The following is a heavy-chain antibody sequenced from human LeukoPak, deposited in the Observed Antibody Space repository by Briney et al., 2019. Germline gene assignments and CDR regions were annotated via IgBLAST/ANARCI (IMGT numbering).Heavy chain of an antibody. J-gene: IGHJ5*02. CDR2: INHSGST. CDR1: GGSFSGYY. CDR3: ARRSGIQLLNWFDP. V-gene: IGHV4-34*01. Sequence: SETLSRTCAVYGGSFSGYYWSWIRQPPGKGLEWIGEINHSGSTNYNPSLKSRVTISVDTSKNQFSLKLSSVTAADTAVYYCARRSGIQLLNWFDPWGQGTLVTVSS. D-gene: IGHD5-18*01.